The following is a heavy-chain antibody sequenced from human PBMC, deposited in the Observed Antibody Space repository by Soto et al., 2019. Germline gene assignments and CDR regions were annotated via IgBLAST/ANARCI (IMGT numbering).Heavy chain of an antibody. V-gene: IGHV1-69*02. D-gene: IGHD4-17*01. Sequence: QVQVVQSGAEVKKPGSSVKVSCKASGGTFSSYTISWVRQAPGQGLEWMGRIIPILGIANYAQKFQGRVTITADKSTSTAHMELSSLRSEDTAVYYCAGEGYGDYEVYWGQGTLVTVSS. CDR3: AGEGYGDYEVY. J-gene: IGHJ4*02. CDR2: IIPILGIA. CDR1: GGTFSSYT.